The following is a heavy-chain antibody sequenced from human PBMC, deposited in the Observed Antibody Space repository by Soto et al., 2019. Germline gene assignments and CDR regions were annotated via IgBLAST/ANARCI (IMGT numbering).Heavy chain of an antibody. D-gene: IGHD3-9*01. J-gene: IGHJ4*02. CDR1: GGTFSTFG. CDR2: IIPFFGTA. CDR3: ARPPGYVSDWYYFDL. Sequence: SVKVSCKTSGGTFSTFGISWVRQAPGQGLEWMGGIIPFFGTAEYSQKFEDRITITADESTNTVYMDLRSLTSEDTAVYYCARPPGYVSDWYYFDLWGQGTLVTVSS. V-gene: IGHV1-69*13.